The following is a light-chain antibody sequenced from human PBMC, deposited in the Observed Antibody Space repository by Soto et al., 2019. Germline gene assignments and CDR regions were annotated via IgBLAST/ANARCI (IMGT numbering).Light chain of an antibody. CDR1: QRIGSGY. CDR3: QHCDYLPI. Sequence: EIVLTQSPGTLSLSPGETATLSCRASQRIGSGYLAWHQQKLGQSPRLIIYGASERATGIPDRFSGSGSGTDFTLTISSLQPEDVATYYCQHCDYLPIFGPGTTVDFK. V-gene: IGKV3-20*01. CDR2: GAS. J-gene: IGKJ3*01.